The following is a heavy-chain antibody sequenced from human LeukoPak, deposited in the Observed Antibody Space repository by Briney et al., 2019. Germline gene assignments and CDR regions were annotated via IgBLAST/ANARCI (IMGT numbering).Heavy chain of an antibody. CDR2: ISGSGGST. Sequence: GGPLRLSCAASGFTFSSYAMSWVRQAPGKGLEWVSAISGSGGSTYYADSVKGRFTISRDNSKNTLYLQMNSLRAEDTAVYYCAKAGLGSYSGYWGQGTLVTVSS. CDR3: AKAGLGSYSGY. J-gene: IGHJ4*02. V-gene: IGHV3-23*01. CDR1: GFTFSSYA. D-gene: IGHD3-10*01.